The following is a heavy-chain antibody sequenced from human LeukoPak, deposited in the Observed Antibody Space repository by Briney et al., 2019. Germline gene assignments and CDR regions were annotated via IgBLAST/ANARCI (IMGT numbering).Heavy chain of an antibody. D-gene: IGHD4-17*01. CDR2: ISYDGTDN. Sequence: GGSLRLSCAASGFTFSTYAMHWVRQAPGKGLEWVAVISYDGTDNYYADSVKGRFTISRDSSKNTLYLQMTSLRGEDTAVYYCATRDDYGGYEAYWGQGTLVTVSS. J-gene: IGHJ4*02. CDR3: ATRDDYGGYEAY. V-gene: IGHV3-30*14. CDR1: GFTFSTYA.